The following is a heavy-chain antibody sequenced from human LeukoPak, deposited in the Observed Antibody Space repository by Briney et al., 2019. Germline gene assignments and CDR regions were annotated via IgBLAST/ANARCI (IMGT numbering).Heavy chain of an antibody. CDR3: ARGGSIAAQKRPWYFDL. CDR1: GGSFSGYY. J-gene: IGHJ2*01. CDR2: INHSGST. D-gene: IGHD6-6*01. Sequence: SETLSLTCAVYGGSFSGYYWSWIRQPPGKGLEWIGEINHSGSTNYNPSLKSRVTISVDTSKNQFSLKLSSVTAADTAVYYCARGGSIAAQKRPWYFDLWGRGTLVTVSS. V-gene: IGHV4-34*01.